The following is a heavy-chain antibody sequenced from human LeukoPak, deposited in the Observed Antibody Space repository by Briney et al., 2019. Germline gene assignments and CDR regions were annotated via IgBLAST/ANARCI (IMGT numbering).Heavy chain of an antibody. J-gene: IGHJ3*02. V-gene: IGHV4-4*07. D-gene: IGHD3-22*01. Sequence: SETLSLTCTFSGGSISSYYWSWIRQPAAKGLEWIGRIHTSGSTNYNPSLKSRVTMSVDTSKNQFSLKLSSVTAADTAVYYCARDVYYYDSSGYENAFDIWGQGTMVTVSS. CDR3: ARDVYYYDSSGYENAFDI. CDR2: IHTSGST. CDR1: GGSISSYY.